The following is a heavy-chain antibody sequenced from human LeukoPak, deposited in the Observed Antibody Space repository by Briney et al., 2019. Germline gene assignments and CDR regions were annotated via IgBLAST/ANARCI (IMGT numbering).Heavy chain of an antibody. Sequence: PSETLSLTCAVYGGSFSGNYWSWIRQPPGKGLEWIGEINHSGSTNYNPSLKSRVTISVDTSKNQFSLKLSSVTAADTAVYYCARGRRSGWSYYFDYWGQGTLVTVSS. D-gene: IGHD6-19*01. J-gene: IGHJ4*02. CDR2: INHSGST. V-gene: IGHV4-34*01. CDR1: GGSFSGNY. CDR3: ARGRRSGWSYYFDY.